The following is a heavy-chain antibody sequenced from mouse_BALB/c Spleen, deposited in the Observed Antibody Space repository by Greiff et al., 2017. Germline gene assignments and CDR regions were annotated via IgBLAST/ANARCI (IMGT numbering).Heavy chain of an antibody. Sequence: VQLQQSGPELVKPGASVKMSCKASGYTFTDYYMDWVKQSHGESFEWIGRVNPYNGGTSYNQKFKGKATLTVDKSSSTAYMELNSLTSEDSAVYYCARNYRYDGSAMDYWGQGTSVTVSS. D-gene: IGHD2-14*01. CDR2: VNPYNGGT. CDR3: ARNYRYDGSAMDY. J-gene: IGHJ4*01. CDR1: GYTFTDYY. V-gene: IGHV1-19*01.